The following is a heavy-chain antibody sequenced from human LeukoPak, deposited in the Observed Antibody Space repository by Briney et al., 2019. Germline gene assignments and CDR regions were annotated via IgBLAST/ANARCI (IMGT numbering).Heavy chain of an antibody. Sequence: GGSLRLSCAASGFTFSSYAMHWVRQAPGKGLEWVAVISYDGSNKYYADSVKGRFTISRDNSKNTLYLQMNSLRAEDTAVYYCARGAPSIIAAAAHYYYYGMDVWGQGTTVTVSS. D-gene: IGHD6-13*01. CDR2: ISYDGSNK. J-gene: IGHJ6*02. V-gene: IGHV3-30*04. CDR3: ARGAPSIIAAAAHYYYYGMDV. CDR1: GFTFSSYA.